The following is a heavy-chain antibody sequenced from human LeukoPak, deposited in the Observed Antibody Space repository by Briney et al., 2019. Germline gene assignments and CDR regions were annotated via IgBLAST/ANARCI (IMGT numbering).Heavy chain of an antibody. CDR2: IIPIFGTA. Sequence: ASVKVSCKASGGTFSSYAISWVRQAPGQGLEWMGGIIPIFGTANYAQKFQGRVTITADESTSTAYMELRSLRSDDTAVYYCARVPLNWESLDYWGQGTLVTVSS. CDR3: ARVPLNWESLDY. V-gene: IGHV1-69*13. J-gene: IGHJ4*02. D-gene: IGHD7-27*01. CDR1: GGTFSSYA.